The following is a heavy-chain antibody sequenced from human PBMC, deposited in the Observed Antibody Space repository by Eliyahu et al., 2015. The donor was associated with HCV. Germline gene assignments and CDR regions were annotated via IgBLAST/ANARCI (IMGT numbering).Heavy chain of an antibody. D-gene: IGHD5-18*01. CDR3: ARWDTAMVSVAFDI. CDR1: GGXFXSYA. J-gene: IGHJ3*02. CDR2: IIPIFGTA. Sequence: QVQLVQSGXEVKXPGSSVKVSCKASGGXFXSYAISWVRQAPGQGLEWMGGIIPIFGTANYAQKXQGRXTITADESTSTAYMELSSLRSEDTAVYYCARWDTAMVSVAFDIWGQGTMVTVSS. V-gene: IGHV1-69*01.